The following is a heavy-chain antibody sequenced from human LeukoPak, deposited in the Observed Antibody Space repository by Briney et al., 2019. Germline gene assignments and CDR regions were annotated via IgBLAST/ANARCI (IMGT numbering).Heavy chain of an antibody. D-gene: IGHD3-9*01. Sequence: ASVKVSCKASEGTFSSYAISWVRQAPGQGLEWMGGIIPIFGTANYAQKFQGRVTITADESTSTAYMELSSLRSEDTAVYYCARDRGDILTGALGYWGQGTLVTVSS. V-gene: IGHV1-69*13. CDR3: ARDRGDILTGALGY. CDR1: EGTFSSYA. CDR2: IIPIFGTA. J-gene: IGHJ4*02.